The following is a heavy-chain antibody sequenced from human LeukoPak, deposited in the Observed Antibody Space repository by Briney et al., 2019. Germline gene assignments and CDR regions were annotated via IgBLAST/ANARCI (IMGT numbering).Heavy chain of an antibody. J-gene: IGHJ4*02. CDR1: GFTFSNYG. CDR2: IWYDGSNK. D-gene: IGHD2-2*02. CDR3: ARDQKYQLLYLFDY. V-gene: IGHV3-33*01. Sequence: GGSLRLSCAASGFTFSNYGMHWVRQAPGKGLEWVAVIWYDGSNKYYADSVKGRFTISKDNSKNTLYLQMNSLRAEDTAVYYCARDQKYQLLYLFDYWGQGTLVTVSS.